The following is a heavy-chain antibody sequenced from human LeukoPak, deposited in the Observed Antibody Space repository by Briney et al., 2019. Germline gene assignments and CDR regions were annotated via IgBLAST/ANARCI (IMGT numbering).Heavy chain of an antibody. CDR3: ARLDSGSYYDRLDY. CDR1: GGSFSGYY. CDR2: INHSGST. V-gene: IGHV4-34*01. D-gene: IGHD1-26*01. J-gene: IGHJ4*02. Sequence: SETLSLTCAVYGGSFSGYYWSWIRQPPGKGLEWIGEINHSGSTNYNPSLKSRVTISVDTSKNQFSLKPSSVTAADTAVYYCARLDSGSYYDRLDYWGQGTLVTVSS.